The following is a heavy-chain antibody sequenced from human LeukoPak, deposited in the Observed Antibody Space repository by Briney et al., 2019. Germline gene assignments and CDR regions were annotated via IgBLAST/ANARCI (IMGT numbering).Heavy chain of an antibody. V-gene: IGHV3-23*01. CDR3: ARDQEYSSSSWDWFDP. J-gene: IGHJ5*02. CDR2: ISNSGVKT. D-gene: IGHD6-6*01. CDR1: GFTFSGYA. Sequence: GGSLRLSCAASGFTFSGYAMSWVRQAPGKGLEWVSLISNSGVKTYYADSVKGRFTISRDNSKNTLYLQMNSLRAEDTAVYYCARDQEYSSSSWDWFDPWGQGTLVTVSS.